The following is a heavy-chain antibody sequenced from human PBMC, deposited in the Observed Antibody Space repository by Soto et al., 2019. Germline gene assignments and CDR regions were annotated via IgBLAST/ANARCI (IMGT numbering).Heavy chain of an antibody. V-gene: IGHV4-31*02. CDR2: IYYSGST. Sequence: PSETLSLTCSVSGGSINSGGYYGSWIRQHAGKGLEWIGYIYYSGSTYCNPSLKSRVTISVDTSKNQFSLKLSSVTAADTAVYYCARGPFQYQLLKPTLVGPVDYWGQGTLVTVSS. CDR3: ARGPFQYQLLKPTLVGPVDY. J-gene: IGHJ4*02. D-gene: IGHD2-2*01. CDR1: GGSINSGGYY.